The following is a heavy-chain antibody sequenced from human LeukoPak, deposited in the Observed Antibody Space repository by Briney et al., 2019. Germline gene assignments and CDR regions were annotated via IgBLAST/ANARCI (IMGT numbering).Heavy chain of an antibody. J-gene: IGHJ5*02. V-gene: IGHV3-7*01. CDR1: GFTFSSYW. D-gene: IGHD2-2*01. Sequence: GGSLRLSCAASGFTFSSYWMSWVRQAPGKGLEWVANLKQDGSEKYYVDSVKGRFTISRDNAKNSLYLQMNSLRAEDTAVYYCARDDCSSISCYHNWFDPWGQGTLVTVSS. CDR3: ARDDCSSISCYHNWFDP. CDR2: LKQDGSEK.